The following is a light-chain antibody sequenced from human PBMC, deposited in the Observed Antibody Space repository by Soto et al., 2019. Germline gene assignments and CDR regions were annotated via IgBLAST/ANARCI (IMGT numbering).Light chain of an antibody. Sequence: QSALTQPPSASGSPGQSVTISCTGTSSDVGGYKYVSWYQQHPGKAPKLMIFEVSRRPSGVPDRFSGSKSGNTASLTVSGLQAEDEADYYCGSYTSATTWVFGGGTQLTVL. J-gene: IGLJ3*02. CDR2: EVS. CDR3: GSYTSATTWV. V-gene: IGLV2-8*01. CDR1: SSDVGGYKY.